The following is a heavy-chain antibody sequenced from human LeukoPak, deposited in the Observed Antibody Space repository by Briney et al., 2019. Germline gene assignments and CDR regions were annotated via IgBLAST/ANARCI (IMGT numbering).Heavy chain of an antibody. J-gene: IGHJ4*02. CDR1: GYTFTGYY. CDR2: INPNSGGT. Sequence: ASVKVSCKASGYTFTGYYMHWVRQAPGQGLEWMGWINPNSGGTSYAQKFQGRVTMTRDTSISTAYMELSRLRSDDTAVYYCARDRVPYSSSCSDYWGQGTLVTVSS. CDR3: ARDRVPYSSSCSDY. D-gene: IGHD6-13*01. V-gene: IGHV1-2*02.